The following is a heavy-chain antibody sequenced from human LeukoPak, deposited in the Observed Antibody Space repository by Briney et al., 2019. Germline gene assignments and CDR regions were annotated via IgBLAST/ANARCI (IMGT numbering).Heavy chain of an antibody. J-gene: IGHJ5*02. D-gene: IGHD3-22*01. CDR1: GGSISSGGYS. Sequence: SQTLSLTCAVSGGSISSGGYSWSWIRQPPGTGLEWLGYIYHSGSTYYNPSLKRRVTISLDRFKNQFSLKLSSVTAADTAVYYCARGGGSSSGNCFDPWGQGTLVTVSS. V-gene: IGHV4-30-2*01. CDR3: ARGGGSSSGNCFDP. CDR2: IYHSGST.